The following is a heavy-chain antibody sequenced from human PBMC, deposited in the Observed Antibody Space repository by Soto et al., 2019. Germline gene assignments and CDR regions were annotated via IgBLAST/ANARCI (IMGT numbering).Heavy chain of an antibody. CDR2: FDPEDGET. D-gene: IGHD3-3*01. CDR3: ETRAPITISGVVYYYYYGMDV. CDR1: GYTLTELS. V-gene: IGHV1-24*01. J-gene: IGHJ6*02. Sequence: QVQLVQSGAEVKKPGASVKVSCKVSGYTLTELSMHWVRQAPGKGLEWMGGFDPEDGETIYAQKFQGRVTMTEDTSTDTAYMELSRLRSEDTAVYYCETRAPITISGVVYYYYYGMDVWGQGTTVTVSS.